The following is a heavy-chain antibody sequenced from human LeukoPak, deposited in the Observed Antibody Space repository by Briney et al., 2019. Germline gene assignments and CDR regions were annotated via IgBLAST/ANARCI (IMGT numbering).Heavy chain of an antibody. D-gene: IGHD2-2*01. CDR2: ISGSGGST. J-gene: IGHJ4*02. CDR3: AKRDIVVEPAAPFDY. Sequence: PGGPLRLSCAASGFTFSSYAMSWVRQAPGKGLEWVSAISGSGGSTYYADSVKGRFTISRDNSKNTLYLQMNSLRAEDTAVYYCAKRDIVVEPAAPFDYWGQGTLVTVSS. CDR1: GFTFSSYA. V-gene: IGHV3-23*01.